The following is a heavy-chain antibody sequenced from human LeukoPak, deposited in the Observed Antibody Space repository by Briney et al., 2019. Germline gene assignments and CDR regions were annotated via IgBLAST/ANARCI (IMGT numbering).Heavy chain of an antibody. V-gene: IGHV4-59*01. J-gene: IGHJ4*02. CDR1: DGAIAGYS. CDR2: IYYSGDT. CDR3: ASRKLGNDY. D-gene: IGHD7-27*01. Sequence: SETLSLTCTVSDGAIAGYSWSWIGQPPGKGLEWIGYIYYSGDTNYNPSLQSRVTVSVDTSKNQFSLKLSSVTAAYTAVYHCASRKLGNDYWGQGTLVTVSS.